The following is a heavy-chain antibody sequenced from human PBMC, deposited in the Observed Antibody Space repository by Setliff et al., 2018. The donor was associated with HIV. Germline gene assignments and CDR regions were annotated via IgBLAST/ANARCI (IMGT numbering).Heavy chain of an antibody. V-gene: IGHV4-4*02. CDR3: ARHRDPPGSRWIYYYYYMDL. CDR1: GGYISSSNW. CDR2: IYHSGST. D-gene: IGHD6-13*01. Sequence: SETLSLTCAVSGGYISSSNWWSWVRQPPGKGLEWIGEIYHSGSTKYNPSLKSRVTISVDKSKNQFSLRLSSVTAADTGVYYCARHRDPPGSRWIYYYYYMDLWGEGTTVTVSS. J-gene: IGHJ6*03.